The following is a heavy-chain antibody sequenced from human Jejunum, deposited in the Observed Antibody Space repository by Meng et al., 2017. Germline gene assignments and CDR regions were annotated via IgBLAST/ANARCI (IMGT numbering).Heavy chain of an antibody. V-gene: IGHV3-15*01. CDR1: GFTFSNVW. D-gene: IGHD1-26*01. CDR3: TRRLAPTNDN. Sequence: GESLKISCAASGFTFSNVWMNWVRQAPGKGLEWVGRVKTKRESGTTDDAAPANGGFSSWRDDSKSTLYLQINSLKTEDTSVYYCTRRLAPTNDNWGQGTLVTVSS. CDR2: VKTKRESGTT. J-gene: IGHJ4*02.